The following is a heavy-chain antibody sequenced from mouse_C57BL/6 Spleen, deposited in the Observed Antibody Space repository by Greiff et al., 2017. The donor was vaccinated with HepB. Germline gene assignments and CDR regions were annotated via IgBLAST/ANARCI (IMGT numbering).Heavy chain of an antibody. V-gene: IGHV1-52*01. CDR2: IDPSDSET. D-gene: IGHD2-10*01. CDR1: GYTFTSYW. J-gene: IGHJ2*01. Sequence: VQLQQPGAELVRPGSSVKLSCKASGYTFTSYWMHWVKQRPIHGLEWIGNIDPSDSETHYNQKFKDKATLTVDKSSRTAYMQISSLTSEDSAVYYCARGSLPDYFDYWGQGTTLTVSS. CDR3: ARGSLPDYFDY.